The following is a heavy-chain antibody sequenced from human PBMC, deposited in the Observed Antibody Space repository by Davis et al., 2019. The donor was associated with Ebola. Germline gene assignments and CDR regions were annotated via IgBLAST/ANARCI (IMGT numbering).Heavy chain of an antibody. J-gene: IGHJ3*02. CDR1: GFSFDTYW. CDR2: IKQDGSEK. Sequence: GESLKISCAASGFSFDTYWMSWVRQAPGKGLEWVANIKQDGSEKYYVDSVKGRFTISRDNAKNTLYLQMNSLRAEDTAVYYCARDGEVMTTVVTPAFDIWGQGTMVTVSS. D-gene: IGHD4-23*01. CDR3: ARDGEVMTTVVTPAFDI. V-gene: IGHV3-7*01.